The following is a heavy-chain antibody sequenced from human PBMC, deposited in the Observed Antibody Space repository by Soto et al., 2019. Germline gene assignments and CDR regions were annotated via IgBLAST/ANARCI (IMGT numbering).Heavy chain of an antibody. J-gene: IGHJ3*02. Sequence: ASVKVSCKASGGTFSSYAISWVRQAPGQGLEWMGGIIPIFGTANYAQKFQGRVTITADESTSTAYMELSSLRSEDTAVYYCARLYYYDSSGYSLDDAFDIWAQGTMVTVSS. D-gene: IGHD3-22*01. CDR2: IIPIFGTA. CDR1: GGTFSSYA. V-gene: IGHV1-69*13. CDR3: ARLYYYDSSGYSLDDAFDI.